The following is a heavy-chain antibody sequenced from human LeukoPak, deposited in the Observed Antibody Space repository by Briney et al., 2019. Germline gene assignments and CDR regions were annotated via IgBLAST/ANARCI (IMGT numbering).Heavy chain of an antibody. D-gene: IGHD2-15*01. V-gene: IGHV3-23*01. CDR3: AKLGCSAGSCYSNH. Sequence: PGGSLRLSCAASGFTFSDYAMSWVRQSPGRGLEWVSTITYTGDDTYYADSVKGRFTISRDNSRNTLYLQMSSLRAEDAALYHCAKLGCSAGSCYSNHWGQGTLVTVSS. CDR2: ITYTGDDT. J-gene: IGHJ5*02. CDR1: GFTFSDYA.